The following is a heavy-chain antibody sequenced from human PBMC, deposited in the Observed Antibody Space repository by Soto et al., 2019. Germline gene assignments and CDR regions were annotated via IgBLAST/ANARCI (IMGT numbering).Heavy chain of an antibody. CDR2: ISSSSSYI. Sequence: GGSLRLSCAASGFTFSSYSMNWVRQAPGKGLEWVSSISSSSSYIYYADSVKVRLTISRDNAKNSLYLQMYSLRAVDSSVYYCARTEDSDSFDIWGQGTMVTVSS. CDR3: ARTEDSDSFDI. J-gene: IGHJ3*02. V-gene: IGHV3-21*01. CDR1: GFTFSSYS.